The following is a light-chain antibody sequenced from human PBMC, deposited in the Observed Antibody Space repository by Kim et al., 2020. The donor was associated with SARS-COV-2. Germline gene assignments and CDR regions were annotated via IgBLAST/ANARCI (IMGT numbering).Light chain of an antibody. CDR3: AAWDDSLNGVV. V-gene: IGLV1-44*01. CDR1: SSNIGSNA. J-gene: IGLJ2*01. CDR2: TNN. Sequence: GQRVTISCSGSSSNIGSNAVNWYQQLPGTAPKLLIYTNNQRPSGVPDRFSASKSGTSASLAISGLQSEDEADYYCAAWDDSLNGVVFGGGTKLTVL.